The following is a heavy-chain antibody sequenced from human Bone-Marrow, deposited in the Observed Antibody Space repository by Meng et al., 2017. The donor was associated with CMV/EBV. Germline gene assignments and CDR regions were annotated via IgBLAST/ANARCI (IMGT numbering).Heavy chain of an antibody. CDR2: HSTGSA. J-gene: IGHJ4*02. D-gene: IGHD1-26*01. CDR3: ARDNMGSLDY. V-gene: IGHV4-59*01. CDR1: GGSISGYQ. Sequence: SETLSLTCSVSGGSISGYQWAWVRQAPGKGLEWTGHSTGSATYNPSLKSRVTISVDASKKQFSLNLNFVTAADTALYFCARDNMGSLDYWGQGALVTVSS.